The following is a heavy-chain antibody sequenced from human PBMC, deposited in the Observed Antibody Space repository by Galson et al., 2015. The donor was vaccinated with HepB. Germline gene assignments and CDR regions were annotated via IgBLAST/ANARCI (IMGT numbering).Heavy chain of an antibody. Sequence: SVTVSCKASGSTFTSYFMHWVRQAPGQGLQWMGIINPSGGSTSYAQKFQGRVTMTRDTSTSTVYMELSSLRSEDTAVYYCAREALGYCSGGSCSVSDYWGQGTLVTVSS. CDR1: GSTFTSYF. V-gene: IGHV1-46*03. CDR3: AREALGYCSGGSCSVSDY. J-gene: IGHJ4*02. CDR2: INPSGGST. D-gene: IGHD2-15*01.